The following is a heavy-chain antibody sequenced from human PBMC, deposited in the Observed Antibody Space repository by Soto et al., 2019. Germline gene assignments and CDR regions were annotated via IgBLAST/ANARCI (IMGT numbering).Heavy chain of an antibody. Sequence: LSLTCTVSGGSISSYYWSWIRQPPGKGLEWIGYIYYSGSTNYNPSLKSRVTISVDTSKNQFSLKLSSVTAADTAVYYCAREPRFPSGGGFDPWGQGTLVTVSS. CDR3: AREPRFPSGGGFDP. J-gene: IGHJ5*02. CDR1: GGSISSYY. V-gene: IGHV4-59*01. D-gene: IGHD2-15*01. CDR2: IYYSGST.